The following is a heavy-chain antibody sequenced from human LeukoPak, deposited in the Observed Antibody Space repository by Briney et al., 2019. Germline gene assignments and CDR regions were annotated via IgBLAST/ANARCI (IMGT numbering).Heavy chain of an antibody. J-gene: IGHJ4*02. Sequence: SETLSLTCTVSGGSISSDYWPWIRQPPGKGLEWIGYIYNSGSNNYNPSLKSRVTISIDTSKNQFSLKLTSVTAADTAVYYCATRGYWGQGTLVTVSS. D-gene: IGHD3-10*01. V-gene: IGHV4-59*08. CDR1: GGSISSDY. CDR2: IYNSGSN. CDR3: ATRGY.